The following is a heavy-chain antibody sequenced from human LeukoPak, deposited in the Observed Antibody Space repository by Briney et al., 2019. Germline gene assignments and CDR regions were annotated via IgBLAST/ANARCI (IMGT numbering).Heavy chain of an antibody. CDR1: GGSISSGDYS. CDR3: ARADYDSSGHYYFDS. J-gene: IGHJ4*02. CDR2: IYDSGST. D-gene: IGHD3-22*01. V-gene: IGHV4-30-2*01. Sequence: PSETLSLTCTVSGGSISSGDYSWSWIRQPPGKGLEWIGNIYDSGSTHYNPSLKSRVTISVDRSKNQFSLKVSSVTAADTAVFYCARADYDSSGHYYFDSWGQGTRVTVSS.